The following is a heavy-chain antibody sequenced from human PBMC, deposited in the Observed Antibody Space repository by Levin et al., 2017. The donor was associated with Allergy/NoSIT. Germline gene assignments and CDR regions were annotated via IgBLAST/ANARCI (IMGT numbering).Heavy chain of an antibody. CDR1: GFTFSSYA. Sequence: GESLKISCAASGFTFSSYAMSWVRQAPGKGLEWVSAISGSGGSTYYADSVKGRFTISRDNSKNTLYLQMNSLRAEDTAVYYCAKRGLLWFGELSTWWYFDLWGRGTLVTVSS. D-gene: IGHD3-10*01. J-gene: IGHJ2*01. CDR3: AKRGLLWFGELSTWWYFDL. CDR2: ISGSGGST. V-gene: IGHV3-23*01.